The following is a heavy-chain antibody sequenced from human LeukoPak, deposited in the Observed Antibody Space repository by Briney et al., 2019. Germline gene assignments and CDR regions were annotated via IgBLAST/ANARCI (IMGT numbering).Heavy chain of an antibody. CDR2: IGAYNGDT. Sequence: GSVKVSCKPSVSTFTSFGISSVRQAPGQRLEGLGWIGAYNGDTNYAQKFQGRFTMTTDTSRSTAYMDLRSLRSDDTAVYYCTRDHCSGDNCPSFDYWGQGTLVTVCS. J-gene: IGHJ4*02. CDR3: TRDHCSGDNCPSFDY. CDR1: VSTFTSFG. D-gene: IGHD2-15*01. V-gene: IGHV1-18*04.